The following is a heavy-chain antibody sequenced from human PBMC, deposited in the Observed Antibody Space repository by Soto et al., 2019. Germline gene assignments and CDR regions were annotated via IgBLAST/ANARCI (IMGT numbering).Heavy chain of an antibody. V-gene: IGHV1-18*01. CDR1: GYTFTSYG. D-gene: IGHD1-26*01. CDR3: ARVVGALGHWFDP. J-gene: IGHJ5*02. Sequence: QVQLVQSGAEVKKPGASVKVSCKASGYTFTSYGLSWVRQAPGQGLEWMGRISAYNYNTNYAQKLQGRVTMTTDTATSTASMDLRSLRSDDTAVYYCARVVGALGHWFDPWGQGTLVTVSS. CDR2: ISAYNYNT.